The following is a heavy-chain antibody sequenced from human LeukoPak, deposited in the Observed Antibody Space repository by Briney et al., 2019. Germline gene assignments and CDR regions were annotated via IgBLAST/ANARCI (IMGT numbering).Heavy chain of an antibody. Sequence: GASVKVSCKASGGTFSSYAISWVRQAPGQGLEWMGGIIPIFGTANYAQKFQGRVTITADESTSTAYMELSSLRSGDTAVYYCASGNSSSWYVDAFDIWGQGTMVTVSS. CDR2: IIPIFGTA. CDR1: GGTFSSYA. D-gene: IGHD6-13*01. J-gene: IGHJ3*02. V-gene: IGHV1-69*13. CDR3: ASGNSSSWYVDAFDI.